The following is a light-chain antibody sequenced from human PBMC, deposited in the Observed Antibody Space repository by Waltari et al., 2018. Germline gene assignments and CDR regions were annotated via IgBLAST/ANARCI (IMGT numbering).Light chain of an antibody. CDR3: SSYAGPA. J-gene: IGLJ2*01. CDR1: YVGAYDY. V-gene: IGLV2-11*01. CDR2: DVF. Sequence: QSDLTQPRSVSGSPGQAVTISCTGTYVGAYDYVSWYQHHPDKAPKIIIYDVFNRPSGVPDRFSGSRSGATASLTISGLRPEDEATYYCSSYAGPAFGGGTKLTV.